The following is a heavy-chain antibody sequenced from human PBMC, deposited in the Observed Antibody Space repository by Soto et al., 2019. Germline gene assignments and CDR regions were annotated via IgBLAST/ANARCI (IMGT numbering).Heavy chain of an antibody. CDR1: GYTFTNYY. CDR2: IRPSGGRT. Sequence: QVHLVQSGAEVKKPGASVKVSCKASGYTFTNYYIHWVRQAPGQGLEWLGIIRPSGGRTEYAQRFQGRVTMTRDTSTSTVYMEVTSLTSEDTAVYYCAREPNESYYFDYWGQGTLVTVSS. V-gene: IGHV1-46*01. CDR3: AREPNESYYFDY. J-gene: IGHJ4*02. D-gene: IGHD5-18*01.